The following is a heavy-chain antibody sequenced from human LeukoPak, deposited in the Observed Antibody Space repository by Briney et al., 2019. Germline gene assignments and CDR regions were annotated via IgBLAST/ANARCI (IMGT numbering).Heavy chain of an antibody. D-gene: IGHD4-17*01. J-gene: IGHJ4*02. CDR3: AKDDYGDAEPYDY. Sequence: GGSLRLSCAASGFSFSMYAMSWVRQAPGKGLEWVSGISGGGGSTYYADSVKGRFTISRDNSRNTLFLQMNGLRAEDTAIYYCAKDDYGDAEPYDYWGQGTLVTVSS. CDR1: GFSFSMYA. V-gene: IGHV3-23*01. CDR2: ISGGGGST.